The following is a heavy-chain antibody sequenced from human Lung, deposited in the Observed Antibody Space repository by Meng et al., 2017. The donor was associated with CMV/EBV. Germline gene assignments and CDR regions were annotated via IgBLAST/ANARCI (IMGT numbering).Heavy chain of an antibody. J-gene: IGHJ6*02. D-gene: IGHD4-23*01. V-gene: IGHV5-51*01. CDR1: GYRFTSYW. Sequence: GGSXRLXCKGSGYRFTSYWIGWVRQMPGKGLDWMGIIYPDDSDTRYSPSFQGQVTISADKSISTAYLQWRSLKASDTAIYYCARLGVTRAVGYYYYAMDVXGQGXTVTVSS. CDR2: IYPDDSDT. CDR3: ARLGVTRAVGYYYYAMDV.